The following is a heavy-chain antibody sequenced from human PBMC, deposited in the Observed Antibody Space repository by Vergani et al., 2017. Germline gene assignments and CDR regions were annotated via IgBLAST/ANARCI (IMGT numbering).Heavy chain of an antibody. J-gene: IGHJ3*02. CDR2: IYTSGST. CDR1: GGSISSGGYY. Sequence: QVQLQESGPGLVKPSQTLSLTCTVSGGSISSGGYYWSWIRQHPGKGLEWIGRIYTSGSTNYNPSLKSRVTISVDTSKNQFSLKLSSVTAADTAVYYCARVRVYGDYVGGAFDIWGQGTMVTVSS. D-gene: IGHD4-17*01. V-gene: IGHV4-61*02. CDR3: ARVRVYGDYVGGAFDI.